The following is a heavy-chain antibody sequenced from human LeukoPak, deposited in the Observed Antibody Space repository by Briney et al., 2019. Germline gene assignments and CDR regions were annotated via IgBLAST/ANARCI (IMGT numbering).Heavy chain of an antibody. CDR1: GGSISSHH. CDR3: ARHLDIAASGTFDY. Sequence: NPSETLSLTCTVSGGSISSHHWSWIRQPPGKGLEWIGYIYYSGSTNYKPSLKRRVTISVDTSKNQFSLKLTSVTAADTAVYYCARHLDIAASGTFDYWGQGTLVTVSS. V-gene: IGHV4-59*08. D-gene: IGHD6-13*01. J-gene: IGHJ4*02. CDR2: IYYSGST.